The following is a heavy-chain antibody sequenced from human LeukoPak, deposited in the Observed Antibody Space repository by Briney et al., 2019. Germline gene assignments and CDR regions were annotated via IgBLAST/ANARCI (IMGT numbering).Heavy chain of an antibody. D-gene: IGHD1-14*01. J-gene: IGHJ6*02. CDR3: ARGWGQVYLWDRVGYYYYGMDV. CDR2: IYHSGST. V-gene: IGHV4-4*02. CDR1: GGSISSSNW. Sequence: KTSGTLSLTCAVSGGSISSSNWWNWVRQPPGKGLEWIGEIYHSGSTNYNPSLKSRVTISVDTSKNQFSLKLSSVTAADTAVYYCARGWGQVYLWDRVGYYYYGMDVWGQGTTVTVSS.